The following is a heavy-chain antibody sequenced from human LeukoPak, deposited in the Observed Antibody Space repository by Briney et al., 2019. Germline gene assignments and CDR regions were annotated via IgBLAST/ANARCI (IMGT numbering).Heavy chain of an antibody. J-gene: IGHJ4*02. Sequence: GASVKVSCKASGGTFSSYAISWVRQAPGQGLEWMGGIIPIFGTANYAQKFQGRVTITTDESTSTAYMELSSLRSGDTAVYYCARDDYSSSWYKLDYWGQGTLVTVSS. CDR3: ARDDYSSSWYKLDY. CDR1: GGTFSSYA. V-gene: IGHV1-69*05. D-gene: IGHD6-13*01. CDR2: IIPIFGTA.